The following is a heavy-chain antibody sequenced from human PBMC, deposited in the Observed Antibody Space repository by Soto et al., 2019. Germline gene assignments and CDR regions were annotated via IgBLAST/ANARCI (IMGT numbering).Heavy chain of an antibody. CDR3: ASGGIAVGGWCNVDY. J-gene: IGHJ4*02. Sequence: EVQLVESGGGLVQPGGSLRLSCAASGFTFSSYEMNWVRQAPGKGLEWVSYISSSGSTIYYIDSVQGRFTISRDNAKKSLYLQMTTLRAEDTAVYYCASGGIAVGGWCNVDYWGQGTLLTVSS. V-gene: IGHV3-48*03. CDR2: ISSSGSTI. D-gene: IGHD6-19*01. CDR1: GFTFSSYE.